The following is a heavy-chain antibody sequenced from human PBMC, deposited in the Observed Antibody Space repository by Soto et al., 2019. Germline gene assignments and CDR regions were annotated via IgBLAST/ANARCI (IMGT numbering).Heavy chain of an antibody. CDR1: VYSLRQLS. CDR2: FAPEDGEA. Sequence: GXSVKISCKVSVYSLRQLSMHWVRQRPGIGLEWMGGFAPEDGEAVYAPMFQGRLTMAEDTSAGTTYIALRSMTSDDTAVYYCATRRPQPTWNHVLLYFWRQGSLFTVSS. J-gene: IGHJ1*01. CDR3: ATRRPQPTWNHVLLYF. V-gene: IGHV1-24*01. D-gene: IGHD3-16*02.